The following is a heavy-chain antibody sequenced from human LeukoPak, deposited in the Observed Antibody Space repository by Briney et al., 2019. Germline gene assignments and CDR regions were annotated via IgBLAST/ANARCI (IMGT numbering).Heavy chain of an antibody. CDR1: GGSFSGYY. CDR3: ARGGPGGSGSYYNPRYYGMDV. Sequence: SETLSLTCAVYGGSFSGYYWSWIRQPPGKGLEWIGEINLSGSTNYNPSLKSRVTISVDTSKNQFSLKLSSVTAADTAVYYCARGGPGGSGSYYNPRYYGMDVWGKGTTVTVSS. CDR2: INLSGST. D-gene: IGHD3-10*01. V-gene: IGHV4-34*01. J-gene: IGHJ6*04.